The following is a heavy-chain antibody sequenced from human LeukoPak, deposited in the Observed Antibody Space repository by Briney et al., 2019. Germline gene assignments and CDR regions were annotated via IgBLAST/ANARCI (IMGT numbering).Heavy chain of an antibody. CDR2: ISSSSNTI. CDR1: GFTFNNYN. CDR3: AREGRYCGGDCFSKAFDI. D-gene: IGHD2-21*01. Sequence: GGSLRLSCAASGFTFNNYNMNWVRQAPGKGLEWVSYISSSSNTIFYADSVKGRFTISRDNAKNSLYLQMNSLRAEDTAVYYCAREGRYCGGDCFSKAFDIWGQGTMVTVSS. J-gene: IGHJ3*02. V-gene: IGHV3-48*04.